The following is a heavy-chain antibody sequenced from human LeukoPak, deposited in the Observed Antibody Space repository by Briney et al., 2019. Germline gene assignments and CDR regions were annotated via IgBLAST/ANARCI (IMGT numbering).Heavy chain of an antibody. CDR2: IRTSGTNT. J-gene: IGHJ4*02. V-gene: IGHV3-48*01. D-gene: IGHD1-26*01. CDR1: GFTFSSFS. CDR3: ARSASGSYNY. Sequence: SGGSLRLSCAASGFTFSSFSMNWVRQAPGKGLEWVSYIRTSGTNTDYTGSVKGRFTISRDNSKNTLYLQMNSLRAEDTAVYYCARSASGSYNYWGQGTLVTVSS.